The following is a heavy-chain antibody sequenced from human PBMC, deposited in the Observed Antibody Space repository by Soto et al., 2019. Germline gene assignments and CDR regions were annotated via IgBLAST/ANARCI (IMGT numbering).Heavy chain of an antibody. V-gene: IGHV1-69*01. CDR3: ARVAAARGDYYYYGMDV. CDR1: GGTFSSYA. D-gene: IGHD6-6*01. J-gene: IGHJ6*02. CDR2: IIPIFGTA. Sequence: QVQLVQSGAEVKKPGSSVKVSCKASGGTFSSYAISWVRQAPGQGLEWMGGIIPIFGTANYAQKFQGRVTMTADESTSTAYMELSSLRSEDTAVYYCARVAAARGDYYYYGMDVWGQGTTVTVSS.